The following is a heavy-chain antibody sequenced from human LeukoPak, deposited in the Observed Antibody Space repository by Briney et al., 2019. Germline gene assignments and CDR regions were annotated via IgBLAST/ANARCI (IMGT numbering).Heavy chain of an antibody. J-gene: IGHJ4*02. D-gene: IGHD4-23*01. CDR3: AKDPYYGGNAGPYFDY. CDR1: GFTFDDYA. V-gene: IGHV3-9*01. Sequence: PGGSLRLSCAASGFTFDDYAMHWVRQAPGKGLEWVSGISWNSGSIGYADSVKGRFTISRDNAKNSLYLQMNSLRAEDTALYYCAKDPYYGGNAGPYFDYWGQGTLVTVSS. CDR2: ISWNSGSI.